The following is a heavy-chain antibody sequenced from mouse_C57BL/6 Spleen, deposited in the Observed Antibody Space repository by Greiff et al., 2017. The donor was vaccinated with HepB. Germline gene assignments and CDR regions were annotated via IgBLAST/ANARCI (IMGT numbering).Heavy chain of an antibody. CDR3: ARAGIIYYGYAERYFDV. CDR2: IDPSDSDT. J-gene: IGHJ1*03. D-gene: IGHD2-2*01. V-gene: IGHV1-52*01. CDR1: GYTFTSYW. Sequence: VQLQQPGAELVRPGSSVKLSCKASGYTFTSYWMHWVKQRPIQGLEWIGNIDPSDSDTHYNQKFKDKATLTVDKSSSTAYMHLSSLKSENSAVYYRARAGIIYYGYAERYFDVWGTGTTVTVSS.